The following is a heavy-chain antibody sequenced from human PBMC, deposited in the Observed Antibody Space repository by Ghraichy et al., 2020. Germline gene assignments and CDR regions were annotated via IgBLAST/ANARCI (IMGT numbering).Heavy chain of an antibody. CDR1: GGSISSGGYY. CDR2: IYYSGST. J-gene: IGHJ4*02. V-gene: IGHV4-31*03. Sequence: SETLSLTCTVSGGSISSGGYYWSWIRQHPGKGLEWIGYIYYSGSTYYNPSLKSRVTISVDTSKNQFSLKLSSVTAADTAVYYCARVRHGYHAPDYWGQGTLVPVSS. D-gene: IGHD5-24*01. CDR3: ARVRHGYHAPDY.